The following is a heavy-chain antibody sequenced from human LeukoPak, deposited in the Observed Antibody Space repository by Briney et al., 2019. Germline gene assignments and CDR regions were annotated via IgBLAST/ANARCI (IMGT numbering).Heavy chain of an antibody. V-gene: IGHV4-34*01. CDR1: GGSFSGYY. D-gene: IGHD3-22*01. Sequence: PSETLSLTCAVYGGSFSGYYWSWIRQPPGKGLEWIGEINHSGSTNYNPSLKSRVTISVDTSKNQFSLKLSSVTAADTAVYYCARGGSGYYDSSGYIGYWGQGTLVTVSS. CDR2: INHSGST. J-gene: IGHJ4*02. CDR3: ARGGSGYYDSSGYIGY.